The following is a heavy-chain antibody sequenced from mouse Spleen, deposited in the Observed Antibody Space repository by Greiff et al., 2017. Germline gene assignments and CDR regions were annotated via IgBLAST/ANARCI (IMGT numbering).Heavy chain of an antibody. V-gene: IGHV5-9*01. CDR3: ARNYGSSPWYFDV. J-gene: IGHJ1*01. Sequence: EVMLVESGGGLVKLGGSLKLSCAASGFTFSSYAMSWVRQTPEKRLEWVATISSGGGNTYYPDSVKGRFTISRDNAKNTLYLQMSSLKSEDTAMYYCARNYGSSPWYFDVWGAGTTVTVSS. D-gene: IGHD1-1*01. CDR2: ISSGGGNT. CDR1: GFTFSSYA.